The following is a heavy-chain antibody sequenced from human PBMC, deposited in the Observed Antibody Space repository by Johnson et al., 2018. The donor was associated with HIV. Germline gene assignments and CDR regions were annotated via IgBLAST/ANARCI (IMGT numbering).Heavy chain of an antibody. V-gene: IGHV3-7*01. CDR2: IKQDGSEK. D-gene: IGHD2-2*01. Sequence: VQLVESGGGVVRPGGSLRLSCAASGFTFSSYWMSWVRQAPGQGLEWVANIKQDGSEKYYVDSVKGRFTISRDNAKNSLYLQMNSLRAEDTAVYYCARGSIVVVPAASGVAFDIWGQGTMVTVSS. J-gene: IGHJ3*02. CDR3: ARGSIVVVPAASGVAFDI. CDR1: GFTFSSYW.